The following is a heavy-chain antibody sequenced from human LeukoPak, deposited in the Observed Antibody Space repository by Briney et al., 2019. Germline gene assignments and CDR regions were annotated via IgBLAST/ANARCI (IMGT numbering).Heavy chain of an antibody. CDR3: ARDSNWGLWKYYYCGMDV. CDR2: INPNSGGT. Sequence: ASVKVSCKASGYTFTGYYMHWVRQAPGQGLEWMGWINPNSGGTNYAQKFQGRVTMTRDTSISTAYMELSRLRSDDTAVYYCARDSNWGLWKYYYCGMDVWGQGTTVTVSS. D-gene: IGHD7-27*01. V-gene: IGHV1-2*02. J-gene: IGHJ6*02. CDR1: GYTFTGYY.